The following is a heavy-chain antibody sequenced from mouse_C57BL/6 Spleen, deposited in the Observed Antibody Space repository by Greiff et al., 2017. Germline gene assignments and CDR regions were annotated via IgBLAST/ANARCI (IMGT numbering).Heavy chain of an antibody. J-gene: IGHJ2*01. D-gene: IGHD2-2*01. CDR3: ARDLNGYNLWDY. CDR2: INYDGSST. CDR1: GFTFSDYY. Sequence: EVKLVESVGGLVQPGSSMKLSCTASGFTFSDYYLAWVRQVPEKGLEWVANINYDGSSTYYLDSLKSRFIISRDNAKNILYLQLSSLKSEDTATYYCARDLNGYNLWDYRGQGTTLTVSS. V-gene: IGHV5-16*01.